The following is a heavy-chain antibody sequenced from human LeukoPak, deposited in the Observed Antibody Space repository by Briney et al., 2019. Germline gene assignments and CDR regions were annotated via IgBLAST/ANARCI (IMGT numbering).Heavy chain of an antibody. CDR2: IYYSGST. V-gene: IGHV4-31*03. CDR1: GGSINTGGSY. CDR3: ARGLTIFGVVTTFDP. D-gene: IGHD3-3*01. Sequence: SETLSLTCTVSGGSINTGGSYWSWTRQHPGKGLEWIGYIYYSGSTYYNPSLKSRVTISVDTSKNQFSLKLSSVTAADTAVYYCARGLTIFGVVTTFDPWGQGTLVTVSS. J-gene: IGHJ5*02.